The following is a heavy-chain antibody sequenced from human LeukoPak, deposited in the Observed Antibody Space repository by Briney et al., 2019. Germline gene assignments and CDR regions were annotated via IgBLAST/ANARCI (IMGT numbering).Heavy chain of an antibody. Sequence: GGSLRLSCAASGFTFSSYWMSWVRQAPGKGLEWVANIKQDGSEKYYVDSVKGRFTISRDNAKNSLYLQMNSLRAEDTAVYYCAKGPSYGSGSYYNPNWFDPWGQGTLVTVSS. CDR3: AKGPSYGSGSYYNPNWFDP. CDR1: GFTFSSYW. J-gene: IGHJ5*02. CDR2: IKQDGSEK. D-gene: IGHD3-10*01. V-gene: IGHV3-7*03.